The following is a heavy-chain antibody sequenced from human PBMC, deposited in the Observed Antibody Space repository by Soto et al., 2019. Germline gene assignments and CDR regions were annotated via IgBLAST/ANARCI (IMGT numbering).Heavy chain of an antibody. J-gene: IGHJ4*02. CDR1: GGSISSYY. V-gene: IGHV4-59*01. CDR3: ASHPRKYYFDY. Sequence: SETLSLTCTVSGGSISSYYWSWIRQPPGKGLEWIGYIYYSGSTNYNPSLKSRVTISVDTSKNQFSLKLSSVTAADTAVYYCASHPRKYYFDYWGQGTLVTVSS. CDR2: IYYSGST.